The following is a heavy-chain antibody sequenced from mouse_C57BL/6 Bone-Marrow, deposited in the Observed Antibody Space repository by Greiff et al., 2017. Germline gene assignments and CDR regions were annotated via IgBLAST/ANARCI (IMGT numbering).Heavy chain of an antibody. Sequence: DVMLVESGGDLVKPGGSLKLSCAASGFTFSSYGMSWVRQTPDKRLEWVATISSGGSYTYYPDSVKGRFTISRDNAKNTLYLQMSSLKSEDTAMYYCARSPLYYYGSSPYFDYWGQGTTLTVSS. CDR3: ARSPLYYYGSSPYFDY. CDR2: ISSGGSYT. D-gene: IGHD1-1*01. J-gene: IGHJ2*01. CDR1: GFTFSSYG. V-gene: IGHV5-6*02.